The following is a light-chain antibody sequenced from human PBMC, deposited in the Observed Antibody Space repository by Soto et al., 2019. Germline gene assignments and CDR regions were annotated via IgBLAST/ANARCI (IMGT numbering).Light chain of an antibody. J-gene: IGLJ1*01. CDR1: SSDVGGYNY. CDR2: DVS. Sequence: QSALTQPASVSGSPGQSITISCTGTSSDVGGYNYVSWYQHHPGKAPKLMIYDVSNRPSGVSNRFSGSKSGNTASLTISGLQAEDEADYYCSSHTSSSSLLYVFGTGTKLTVL. CDR3: SSHTSSSSLLYV. V-gene: IGLV2-14*03.